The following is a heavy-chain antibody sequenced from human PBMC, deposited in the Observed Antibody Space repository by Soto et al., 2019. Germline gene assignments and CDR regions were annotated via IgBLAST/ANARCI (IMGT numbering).Heavy chain of an antibody. V-gene: IGHV4-30-2*01. CDR1: GGSISSGGYS. J-gene: IGHJ6*02. D-gene: IGHD2-8*01. Sequence: PSETLSLTCAVSGGSISSGGYSWSWIRQPPGKGLEWIGYIYHSGSTYYNPSLKSRVTISVDRSKNQFSLKLSSVTAADTAVYYCARGTKTYYYGMDVWGQGTTVTVSS. CDR2: IYHSGST. CDR3: ARGTKTYYYGMDV.